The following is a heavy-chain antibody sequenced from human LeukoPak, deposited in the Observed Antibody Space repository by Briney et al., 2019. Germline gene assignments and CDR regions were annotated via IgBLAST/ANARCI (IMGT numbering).Heavy chain of an antibody. V-gene: IGHV3-7*01. CDR2: IKQDGSEK. CDR1: GFTFSSYW. CDR3: ARDRGYSSGWGLH. D-gene: IGHD6-19*01. J-gene: IGHJ1*01. Sequence: PGGSLRLSCAASGFTFSSYWMSWVRQAPGKGLEWVANIKQDGSEKYYVDSVKGRFTISRDHAKNSLYLQMNSLRAEDTAVYYCARDRGYSSGWGLHWGQGTLVTVSS.